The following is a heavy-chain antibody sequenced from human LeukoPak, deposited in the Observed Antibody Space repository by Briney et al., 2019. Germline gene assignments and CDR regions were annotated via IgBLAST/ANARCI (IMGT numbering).Heavy chain of an antibody. CDR1: GFTFSSYS. CDR2: IISSSSYI. Sequence: PGVSLRLSCAASGFTFSSYSMNWVRQAPGKGLEGVTSIISSSSYIYYADSVKGRFTIARDNAKTSLYLQMNSLRDEDTAVYYCARDRVGASSAFDIWGQGTMVTVSS. J-gene: IGHJ3*02. CDR3: ARDRVGASSAFDI. D-gene: IGHD1-26*01. V-gene: IGHV3-21*01.